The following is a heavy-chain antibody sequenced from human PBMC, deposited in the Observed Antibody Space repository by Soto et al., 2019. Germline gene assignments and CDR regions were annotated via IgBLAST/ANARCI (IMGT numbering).Heavy chain of an antibody. CDR2: INPNSGGT. CDR1: GYTFTGYY. Sequence: QVQLVQSGAEVKKPGASVKVSCKASGYTFTGYYMHWVRQAPGQGLVWMGWINPNSGGTNYAHKFQGWVTMTRDTSISTAYMELSRLRSDDTAVYYCARSITIFGVVISNAFDIWGQGTMVTVSS. CDR3: ARSITIFGVVISNAFDI. J-gene: IGHJ3*02. D-gene: IGHD3-3*01. V-gene: IGHV1-2*04.